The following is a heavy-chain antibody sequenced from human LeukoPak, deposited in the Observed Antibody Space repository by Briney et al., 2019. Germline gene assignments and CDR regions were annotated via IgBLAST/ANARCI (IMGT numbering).Heavy chain of an antibody. CDR1: GGSISSSSYY. D-gene: IGHD1-1*01. CDR3: ARPTRKRDY. Sequence: SETLSLTCTVSGGSISSSSYYWGWIRQPPGKGLEWIGSIYYSGSTYYNPSLKSRVTISVDTSKNQFSLKLSSVTAADTAVYYCARPTRKRDYWGQGTLVTVPS. J-gene: IGHJ4*02. CDR2: IYYSGST. V-gene: IGHV4-39*01.